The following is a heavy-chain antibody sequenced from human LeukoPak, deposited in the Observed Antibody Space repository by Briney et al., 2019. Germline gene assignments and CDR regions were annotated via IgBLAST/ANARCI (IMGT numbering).Heavy chain of an antibody. CDR3: ARSEGAMVTSGFDI. D-gene: IGHD5-18*01. CDR1: GFTSSSYS. CDR2: IGSSSGYI. V-gene: IGHV3-21*01. J-gene: IGHJ3*02. Sequence: PGGSLRLSCAASGFTSSSYSMNWVRQAPGKGLEWVSSIGSSSGYIYYADSMKGRFTISRDNAKNSLYLQMNSLRDEDTALYYCARSEGAMVTSGFDIWGQGTMVTVSS.